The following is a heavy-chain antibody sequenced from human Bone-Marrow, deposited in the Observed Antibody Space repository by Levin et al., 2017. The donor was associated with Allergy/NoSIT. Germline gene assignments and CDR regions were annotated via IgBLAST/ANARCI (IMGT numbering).Heavy chain of an antibody. J-gene: IGHJ3*01. CDR1: GFTSGLTFSDYS. Sequence: GGSLRLSCAASGFTSGLTFSDYSMNWVRQAPGGGLEWLSYISHGSGAIYYADSIKDRFVISRDDAKQSIFLQMNNVRAEDTALYHCARGTYDAFDVWGQGTMVTVSS. CDR3: ARGTYDAFDV. V-gene: IGHV3-48*04. CDR2: ISHGSGAI.